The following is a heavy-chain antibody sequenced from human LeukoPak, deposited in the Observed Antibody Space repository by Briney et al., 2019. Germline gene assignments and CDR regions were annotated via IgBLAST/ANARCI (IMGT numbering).Heavy chain of an antibody. D-gene: IGHD6-13*01. J-gene: IGHJ4*02. V-gene: IGHV1-24*01. CDR2: FDPEDGET. Sequence: GASVKVSCKVSGYTLTELSMHWVRQAPGKGLEWMGGFDPEDGETIYAQKFQGRVTMTEDTSTDTAYMELSSLRSEDTAVYYCAATASAAGPFDYWGQGTLVTVSA. CDR1: GYTLTELS. CDR3: AATASAAGPFDY.